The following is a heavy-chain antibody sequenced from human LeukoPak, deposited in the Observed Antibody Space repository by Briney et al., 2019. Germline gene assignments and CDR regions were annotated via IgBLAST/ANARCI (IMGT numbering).Heavy chain of an antibody. Sequence: GGSLRLSCVATGFSFSNYSMHWVRQAPGKGLEWVSYISRTGNIVYYADSVKGRFAISRDNAKDSLFLQMDSLRDEDTAVYYCANLTHWGQGILVTVSS. CDR3: ANLTH. V-gene: IGHV3-48*02. CDR2: ISRTGNIV. D-gene: IGHD2-21*02. CDR1: GFSFSNYS. J-gene: IGHJ4*02.